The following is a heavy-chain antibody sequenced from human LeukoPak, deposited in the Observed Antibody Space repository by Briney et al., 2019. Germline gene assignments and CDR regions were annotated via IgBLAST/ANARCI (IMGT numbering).Heavy chain of an antibody. CDR3: AKRGVL. J-gene: IGHJ4*02. CDR1: GFTFSSYW. Sequence: EGSLRLSCAASGFTFSSYWMSWVRQAPGKGLEWVSDINGSGGSTYYADSVKGRFTISRDNSKNTLYLQMNSLRAGDTALYYCAKRGVLWGQGTLVTVSS. CDR2: INGSGGST. V-gene: IGHV3-23*01. D-gene: IGHD3-10*01.